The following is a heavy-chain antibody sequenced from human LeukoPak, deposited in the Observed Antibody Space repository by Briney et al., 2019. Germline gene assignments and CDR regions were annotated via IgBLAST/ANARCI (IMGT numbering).Heavy chain of an antibody. CDR2: IYPGDSDT. J-gene: IGHJ6*03. D-gene: IGHD6-13*01. CDR1: GYSFTSYW. CDR3: ARQGAAGKYYYYYMDV. Sequence: GESLKISCKGSGYSFTSYWIGWVRQMPGKGLEWMGSIYPGDSDTTYSPSFQGQVTISADKSINTAYLEWSSLKASDTAIYYCARQGAAGKYYYYYMDVWGKGTTVTVSS. V-gene: IGHV5-51*01.